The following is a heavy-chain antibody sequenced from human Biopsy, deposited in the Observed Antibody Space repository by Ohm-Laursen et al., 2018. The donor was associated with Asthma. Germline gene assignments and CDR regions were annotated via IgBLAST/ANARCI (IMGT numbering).Heavy chain of an antibody. V-gene: IGHV3-53*01. Sequence: SLRLSCSASGFAVSRDHMFWVRQAPGKGLEWVSVIYSGGTSHTADSVRGRFTISRDYSKNTLYLQMHSLRAEDTAVDYCARGDSSNWSHYYFDYWGQGTLVTVSS. J-gene: IGHJ4*02. CDR2: IYSGGTS. CDR1: GFAVSRDH. D-gene: IGHD3-22*01. CDR3: ARGDSSNWSHYYFDY.